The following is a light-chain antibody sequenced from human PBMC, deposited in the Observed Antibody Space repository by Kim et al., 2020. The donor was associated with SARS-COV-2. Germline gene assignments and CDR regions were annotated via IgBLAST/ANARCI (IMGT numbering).Light chain of an antibody. J-gene: IGLJ3*02. Sequence: SSELTQDPAVSVALGQTVRITCQGDSLRSYYASWYQPKPGQAPVLVIYGKNNRPSGIPDRFSGSSSGNTASLNITGAQAEDEADYYCNSRDSSGNHLVFG. CDR2: GKN. V-gene: IGLV3-19*01. CDR1: SLRSYY. CDR3: NSRDSSGNHLV.